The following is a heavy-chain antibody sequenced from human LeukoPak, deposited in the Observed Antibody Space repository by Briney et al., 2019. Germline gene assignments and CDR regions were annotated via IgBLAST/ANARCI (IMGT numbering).Heavy chain of an antibody. J-gene: IGHJ4*02. CDR2: IHHSGST. CDR3: ARSPRVKEPYIVVVPAAIFDY. CDR1: GGSFSGYY. Sequence: SETLSLTCAVYGGSFSGYYWSWIRQPPGKGLEWVGAIHHSGSTNYNASLKSRVTISVDTSKNQFSLKLNSVTAAEKAVYYCARSPRVKEPYIVVVPAAIFDYWGQGTLVTVSS. D-gene: IGHD2-2*01. V-gene: IGHV4-34*01.